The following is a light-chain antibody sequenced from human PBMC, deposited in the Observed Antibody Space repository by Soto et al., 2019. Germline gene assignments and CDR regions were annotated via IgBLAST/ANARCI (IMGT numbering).Light chain of an antibody. V-gene: IGKV1-5*03. CDR1: QSLNIW. CDR3: QQYKAYPYT. J-gene: IGKJ2*01. Sequence: DIQMTQSPSTLSASVGDRVTITCRASQSLNIWLAWYQQKAGKAPKLLISKASSLESGVPSRFSGSGSGTEFTLTISSLQPDYFATYYCQQYKAYPYTFVQGTKLE. CDR2: KAS.